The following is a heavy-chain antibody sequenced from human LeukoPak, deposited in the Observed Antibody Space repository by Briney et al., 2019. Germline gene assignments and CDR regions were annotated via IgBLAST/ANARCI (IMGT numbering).Heavy chain of an antibody. CDR2: IYTSGST. D-gene: IGHD2-21*01. Sequence: KPSETLSLTCTVSGGSISSYYWSWIRQPAGKGLEWIGRIYTSGSTNYNPSLKSRVTMSVDTSKNQFSLKLSSVTAADTAVYYCARESFVAYCGGDCYREYFQHWGQGTLVTVSS. V-gene: IGHV4-4*07. CDR3: ARESFVAYCGGDCYREYFQH. J-gene: IGHJ1*01. CDR1: GGSISSYY.